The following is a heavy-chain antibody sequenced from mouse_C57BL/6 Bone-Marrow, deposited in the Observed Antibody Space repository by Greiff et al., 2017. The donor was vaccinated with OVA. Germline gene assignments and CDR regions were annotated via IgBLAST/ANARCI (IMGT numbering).Heavy chain of an antibody. D-gene: IGHD1-1*01. V-gene: IGHV3-6*01. Sequence: EVQLQQSGPGLVKPSQSLSLTCSVTGYSITSGYYWNWIRQFPGNKLEWMGYISYDGSNNYNPSLKNRISITRDTSKNQFFLKLNSVTTEDTATYYCARDQGGSRKWYFDVWGTGTTVTVSS. CDR1: GYSITSGYY. J-gene: IGHJ1*03. CDR3: ARDQGGSRKWYFDV. CDR2: ISYDGSN.